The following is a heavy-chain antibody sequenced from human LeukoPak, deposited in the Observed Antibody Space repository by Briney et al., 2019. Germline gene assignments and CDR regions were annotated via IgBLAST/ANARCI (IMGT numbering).Heavy chain of an antibody. CDR1: GYSVSSGYY. Sequence: SETLSLTCTVSGYSVSSGYYWGWIRQPPGKWLEWIGSMYHSGDTYSNPSLKSRVTISVDTSKNQLSLRLSSVTAADTAVYYCARSKAHLSTSWYGNWFDPWGQGTLVTVSS. CDR3: ARSKAHLSTSWYGNWFDP. CDR2: MYHSGDT. D-gene: IGHD2-2*01. V-gene: IGHV4-38-2*02. J-gene: IGHJ5*02.